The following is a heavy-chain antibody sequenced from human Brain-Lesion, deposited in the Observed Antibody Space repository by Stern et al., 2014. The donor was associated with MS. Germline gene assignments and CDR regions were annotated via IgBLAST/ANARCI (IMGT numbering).Heavy chain of an antibody. CDR1: GNSFTHFY. Sequence: QVQLVESGGEVKKPGASVRVSCEASGNSFTHFYIHWVRQAPGQGLEWMGWINPNTGGTKFAQKFQGWVTITRDTSKTTPYLQVTSLTSDDTAVYYCARGGRYYADYWGQGTLVTVSS. V-gene: IGHV1-2*04. CDR3: ARGGRYYADY. J-gene: IGHJ4*02. D-gene: IGHD2-2*01. CDR2: INPNTGGT.